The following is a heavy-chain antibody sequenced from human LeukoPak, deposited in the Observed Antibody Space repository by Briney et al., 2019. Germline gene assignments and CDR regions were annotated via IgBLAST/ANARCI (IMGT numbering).Heavy chain of an antibody. CDR1: GGSISSYY. Sequence: SETLSLTCTVSGGSISSYYWSWIRQPPGKGLEWIGYIYYSGSTNYNPSLKSRVTISVDTSKNQFSLKLSSVTAADTAVYYCARRSWSYWYFDLWGRGTLVTVSS. J-gene: IGHJ2*01. CDR3: ARRSWSYWYFDL. V-gene: IGHV4-59*08. CDR2: IYYSGST. D-gene: IGHD6-13*01.